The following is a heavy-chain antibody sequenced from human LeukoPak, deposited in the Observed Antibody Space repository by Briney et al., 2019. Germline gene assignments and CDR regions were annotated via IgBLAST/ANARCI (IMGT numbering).Heavy chain of an antibody. Sequence: ASVKVSCKASGYAFTSYDINWVRQATGQGLEWMGWMNPNSGNTGYAQKFQGRVTMTRNTSISTAYMELSSLRSEDTAVYYCARNGISGSYLYYWGQGTLVTVSS. CDR2: MNPNSGNT. J-gene: IGHJ4*02. V-gene: IGHV1-8*01. CDR3: ARNGISGSYLYY. D-gene: IGHD1-26*01. CDR1: GYAFTSYD.